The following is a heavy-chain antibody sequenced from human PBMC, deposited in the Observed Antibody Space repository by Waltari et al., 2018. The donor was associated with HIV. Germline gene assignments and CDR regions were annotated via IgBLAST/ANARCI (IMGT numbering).Heavy chain of an antibody. V-gene: IGHV1-2*02. CDR1: GYTFTGHY. D-gene: IGHD3-22*01. CDR3: ARVPYYYDTSAYPDY. CDR2: INPNSGGT. Sequence: QVQLVQSGAEVKMPGASVKVSCKAPGYTFTGHYMHWVRQAPGQGLEWMGWINPNSGGTNYAQKFQGRVTMTRDTSITTAYMEVSRLRSDDTAVYYCARVPYYYDTSAYPDYWGQGTLVTVSS. J-gene: IGHJ4*02.